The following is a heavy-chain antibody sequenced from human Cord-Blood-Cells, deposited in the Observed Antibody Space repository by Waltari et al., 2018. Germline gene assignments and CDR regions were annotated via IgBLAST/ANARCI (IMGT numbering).Heavy chain of an antibody. D-gene: IGHD6-19*01. CDR2: INPNSGGT. J-gene: IGHJ5*02. CDR3: ARDGYSSGWYWFDP. Sequence: QVQLVQSGAEVKKPGASVKVSCKASGYTLTAYYIHWVRQAPGQGLEWMGRINPNSGGTNYAQKFQGRVTMTRDTSISTAYMELSRLRSDDTAVYYCARDGYSSGWYWFDPWGQGTLVTVSS. CDR1: GYTLTAYY. V-gene: IGHV1-2*06.